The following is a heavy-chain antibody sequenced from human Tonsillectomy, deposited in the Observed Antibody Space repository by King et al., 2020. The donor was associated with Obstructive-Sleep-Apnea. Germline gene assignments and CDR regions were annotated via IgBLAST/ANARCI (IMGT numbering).Heavy chain of an antibody. Sequence: VQLQESGPGLVKPSETLSLICNVSGGSISTYYWSWIRQPPGKGLEWIGYIYYSGSTSYNPSLKSRVTISVDTSKNQFSLKLSSVTAADTAVYYCARQPFYYYGMDVWGHGTTVTVSS. CDR3: ARQPFYYYGMDV. J-gene: IGHJ6*02. CDR1: GGSISTYY. CDR2: IYYSGST. V-gene: IGHV4-59*08.